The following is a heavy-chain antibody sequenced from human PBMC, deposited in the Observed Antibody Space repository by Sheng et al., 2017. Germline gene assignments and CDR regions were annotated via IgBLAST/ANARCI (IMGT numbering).Heavy chain of an antibody. CDR1: GGSFSGYY. CDR3: ARQSQFGELHY. V-gene: IGHV4-34*01. CDR2: INHSGST. D-gene: IGHD3-10*01. Sequence: QVQLQQLGAGLLKPSETLSLTCAVYGGSFSGYYWSWIRQPPGKGLEWIGEINHSGSTNYNPSLKSRVTISVDTSKNQFSLKLSSVTAADTAVYYCARQSQFGELHYWGQGTLVTVSS. J-gene: IGHJ4*02.